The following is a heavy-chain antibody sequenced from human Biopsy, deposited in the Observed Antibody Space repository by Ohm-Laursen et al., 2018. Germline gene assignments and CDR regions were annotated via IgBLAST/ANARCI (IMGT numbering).Heavy chain of an antibody. CDR3: ARDPLNGHKPFDY. D-gene: IGHD2-8*01. CDR2: INCKTGAT. J-gene: IGHJ4*02. CDR1: SYTFTDYN. Sequence: GSSVKVSCKASSYTFTDYNIHWMRQAPGQGLEWLGYINCKTGATNYAQKFQGTVTMTRDTSISTAYLALGSLRSADTAIYYCARDPLNGHKPFDYRGQGSLVTVSS. V-gene: IGHV1-2*02.